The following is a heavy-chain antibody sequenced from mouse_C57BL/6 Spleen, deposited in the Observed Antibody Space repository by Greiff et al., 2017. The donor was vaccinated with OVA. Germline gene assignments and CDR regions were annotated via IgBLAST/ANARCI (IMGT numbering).Heavy chain of an antibody. CDR2: IIPGNGGT. CDR1: GYTFTSYW. CDR3: SSFWRAY. Sequence: EVQLQQSGTVLVRPGSSVKLSCKTSGYTFTSYWMDWVKQRPGQGLEWIGAIIPGNGGTTYNQKFKGKATLTAVTSASTAYMELSSLTHEDSAVYCCSSFWRAYWGQGTLLTVSS. J-gene: IGHJ2*01. V-gene: IGHV1-5*01.